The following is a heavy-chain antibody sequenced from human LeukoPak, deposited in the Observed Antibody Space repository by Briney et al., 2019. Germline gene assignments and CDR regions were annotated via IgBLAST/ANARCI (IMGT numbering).Heavy chain of an antibody. CDR2: IGRNNGNT. CDR3: ARDRGDYHLDY. D-gene: IGHD4-17*01. CDR1: GYTFISYG. V-gene: IGHV1-18*01. Sequence: ASVKVSCKTSGYTFISYGITWVRQAPGQGLEWMGWIGRNNGNTKFAQKLQGRVTMTTDTSTTTAYMELRSLTSDDTAVYFCARDRGDYHLDYWGQGTLVSVSS. J-gene: IGHJ4*02.